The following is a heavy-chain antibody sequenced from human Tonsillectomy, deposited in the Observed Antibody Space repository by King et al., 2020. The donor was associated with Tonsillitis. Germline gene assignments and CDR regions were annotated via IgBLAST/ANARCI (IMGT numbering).Heavy chain of an antibody. CDR3: ARDIVVATGFDY. J-gene: IGHJ4*02. Sequence: QLQESGPGLVKPSETLSLTCTVSGGSISGYYWNWIRQPAGKGLEWIVRIYTSGSTNYNPSLRSRVTMSVDTSQNQFSLNLSSVTAADTAVYYCARDIVVATGFDYWGRGPLDTVSS. V-gene: IGHV4-4*07. D-gene: IGHD1-26*01. CDR1: GGSISGYY. CDR2: IYTSGST.